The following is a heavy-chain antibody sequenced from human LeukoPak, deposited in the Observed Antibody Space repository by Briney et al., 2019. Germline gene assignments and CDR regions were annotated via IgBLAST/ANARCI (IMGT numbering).Heavy chain of an antibody. CDR1: GFTFSSYW. CDR3: AKDPTYYYDSSGYQYFQH. D-gene: IGHD3-22*01. Sequence: GGSLRLSCAASGFTFSSYWMSWVRQAPGKGLEWVANIKQDGSEKYYVDSVKGRFTISRDNAKNTLYLQMNSLRAEDTAVYYCAKDPTYYYDSSGYQYFQHWGQGTLVTVSS. V-gene: IGHV3-7*03. CDR2: IKQDGSEK. J-gene: IGHJ1*01.